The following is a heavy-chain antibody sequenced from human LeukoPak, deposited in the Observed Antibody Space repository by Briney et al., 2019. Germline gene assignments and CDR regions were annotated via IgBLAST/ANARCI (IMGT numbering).Heavy chain of an antibody. V-gene: IGHV4-34*01. CDR1: GGSFSGYY. CDR2: INHSGST. CDR3: ARATANYGGNSGWFDP. D-gene: IGHD4-23*01. Sequence: SETLSLTCAVYGGSFSGYYWSWIRQPPGKGLEWIGEINHSGSTNYNPSLKSRVTISVDTSKNQFSLKLSSVTAADTAVYYCARATANYGGNSGWFDPWGQGTLVTVSS. J-gene: IGHJ5*02.